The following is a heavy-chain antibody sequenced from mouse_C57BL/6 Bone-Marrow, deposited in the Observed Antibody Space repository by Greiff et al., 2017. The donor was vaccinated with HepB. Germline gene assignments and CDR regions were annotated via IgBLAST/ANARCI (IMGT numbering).Heavy chain of an antibody. CDR1: GFTFTDYY. J-gene: IGHJ2*01. V-gene: IGHV7-3*01. Sequence: EVKLMESGGGLVQPGGSLSLSCAASGFTFTDYYMSWVRQPPGKALEWLGFIRNKANGYTTEYSASVKGRFTISRDNSQSILYLQMNALRAEDSATDYCARVVTTYYFDYWGQGTTLTVSS. D-gene: IGHD2-5*01. CDR3: ARVVTTYYFDY. CDR2: IRNKANGYTT.